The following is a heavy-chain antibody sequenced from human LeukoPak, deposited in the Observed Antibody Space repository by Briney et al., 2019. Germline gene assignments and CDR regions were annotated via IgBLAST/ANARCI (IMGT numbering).Heavy chain of an antibody. CDR3: ARVRSYGFDY. CDR2: INPGGGST. J-gene: IGHJ4*02. V-gene: IGHV1-46*01. D-gene: IGHD3-10*01. Sequence: ASVKVSCKASGYTFTSFYMHWVRQAPGQGLEWVGIINPGGGSTSYAQKFQGRVSMTRDTSTTTVYMELSSLRSEDTAVYYCARVRSYGFDYWGQGTLVTVSS. CDR1: GYTFTSFY.